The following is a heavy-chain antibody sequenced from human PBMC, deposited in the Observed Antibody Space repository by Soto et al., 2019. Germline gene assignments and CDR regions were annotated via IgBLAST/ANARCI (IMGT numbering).Heavy chain of an antibody. V-gene: IGHV3-48*01. Sequence: GSLRLSCAASGFTFSSYNMNWVRQAPGKGLEWVSHISSSSSTIHYADSVKGRFTISRDNAKNSLYLQMNSLRAEDTAVYYCARDLHSALGYCGTTTCYPHWGQGALVTVSS. CDR1: GFTFSSYN. J-gene: IGHJ4*02. CDR2: ISSSSSTI. D-gene: IGHD2-2*01. CDR3: ARDLHSALGYCGTTTCYPH.